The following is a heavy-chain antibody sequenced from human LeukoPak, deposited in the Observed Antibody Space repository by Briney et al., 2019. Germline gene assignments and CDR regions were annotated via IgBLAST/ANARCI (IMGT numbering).Heavy chain of an antibody. Sequence: ASVKVSCKASGYTFTGYYMHWVRQAPGQGLEWMGWINPNSGGTNYAQKFQGRVTMTRDTSISTAYMELSRLRSDDTAVYYCARDLGWGTVTYFDYWGQGTLVTVSS. V-gene: IGHV1-2*02. CDR1: GYTFTGYY. D-gene: IGHD4-17*01. J-gene: IGHJ4*02. CDR3: ARDLGWGTVTYFDY. CDR2: INPNSGGT.